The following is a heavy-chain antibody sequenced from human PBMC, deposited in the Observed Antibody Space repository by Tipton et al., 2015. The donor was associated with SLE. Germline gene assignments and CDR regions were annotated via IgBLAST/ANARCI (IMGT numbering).Heavy chain of an antibody. CDR1: GGSISSSSYY. D-gene: IGHD3-22*01. J-gene: IGHJ2*01. CDR2: IYYSGST. Sequence: TLSLTCTVSGGSISSSSYYWGWIRQPPGKGLEWIGSIYYSGSTYYNPSLKSRVTISVDTSKNQFSLNLSSVTAADTALYYCAGYYDSSGYYYNYWYFDLWGRGTLVTVSS. V-gene: IGHV4-39*07. CDR3: AGYYDSSGYYYNYWYFDL.